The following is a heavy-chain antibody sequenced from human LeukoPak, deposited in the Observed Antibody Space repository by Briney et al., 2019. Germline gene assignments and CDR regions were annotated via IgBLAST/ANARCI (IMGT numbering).Heavy chain of an antibody. D-gene: IGHD1-20*01. J-gene: IGHJ4*02. Sequence: ASVKVSCKASGYTFTGYYMHWVRQAPGQGLEWMGWINPNSGGTNYAQKFQGWVTMTRDTSISTAYMELSRLRSDDTAVYYCARCVLHYNWNHFDYWGQGTLVTVSS. CDR3: ARCVLHYNWNHFDY. CDR1: GYTFTGYY. CDR2: INPNSGGT. V-gene: IGHV1-2*04.